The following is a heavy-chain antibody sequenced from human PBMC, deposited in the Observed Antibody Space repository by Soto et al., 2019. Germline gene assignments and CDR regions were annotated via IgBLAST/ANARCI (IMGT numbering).Heavy chain of an antibody. CDR2: ISSGSSTI. V-gene: IGHV3-48*02. D-gene: IGHD3-3*01. J-gene: IGHJ6*02. Sequence: GGSLRLSCAASGFTFSSYSMNWVGQAPGKGLEWVSYISSGSSTIYYADSVKGRFTITRDNAKNSLYLQMNSLRDEYTAVYYCARDGGTIFGVVHYYYYGMDVWGQGTTVTVSS. CDR3: ARDGGTIFGVVHYYYYGMDV. CDR1: GFTFSSYS.